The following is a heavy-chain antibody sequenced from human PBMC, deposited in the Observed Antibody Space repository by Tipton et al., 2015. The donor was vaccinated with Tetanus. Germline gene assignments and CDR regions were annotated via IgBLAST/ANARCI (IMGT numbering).Heavy chain of an antibody. Sequence: QVQLVQSGAEVKKPGASVKVSCKASGYTFTSYYMHWVRQAPGQGLEWMGIINPSGGSTSYAQKFQGRVTMTRDTSTSTVYMELSSLRSEDTAVYYCASSPNLNWNYGHYFDYWGQGTLVTVSS. CDR3: ASSPNLNWNYGHYFDY. CDR1: GYTFTSYY. CDR2: INPSGGST. D-gene: IGHD1-7*01. J-gene: IGHJ4*02. V-gene: IGHV1-46*03.